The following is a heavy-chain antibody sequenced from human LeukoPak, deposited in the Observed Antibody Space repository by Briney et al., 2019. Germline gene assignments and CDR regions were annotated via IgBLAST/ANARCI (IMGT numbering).Heavy chain of an antibody. CDR1: GYTFTSYG. J-gene: IGHJ6*03. CDR2: ISAYNGNT. V-gene: IGHV1-18*01. Sequence: ASVKVSCKASGYTFTSYGISWVRQARGQGLEWMGWISAYNGNTNYAQKLQGRVTMTTDTSTSTAYMELRSLRSDDTAVYYCARARYCSSTSCYRQYYYYMDVWGKGTTVTVSS. D-gene: IGHD2-2*01. CDR3: ARARYCSSTSCYRQYYYYMDV.